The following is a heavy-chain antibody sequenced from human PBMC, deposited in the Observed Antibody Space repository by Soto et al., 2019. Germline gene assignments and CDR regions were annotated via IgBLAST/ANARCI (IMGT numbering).Heavy chain of an antibody. J-gene: IGHJ5*02. D-gene: IGHD6-6*01. V-gene: IGHV3-23*01. CDR3: AKSHSSSSDWFDP. CDR1: CFTFISYA. Sequence: GGSVRRSCAPSCFTFISYAMSWVRQASGKGLEWVSAISGSGGSTYYADSVKGRFTISRDNSKNTLYLQMNSLRAEDTAVYYCAKSHSSSSDWFDPWGQGTRVTVSS. CDR2: ISGSGGST.